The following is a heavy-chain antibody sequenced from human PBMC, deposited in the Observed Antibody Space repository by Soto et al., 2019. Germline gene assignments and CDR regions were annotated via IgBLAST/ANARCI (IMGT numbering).Heavy chain of an antibody. J-gene: IGHJ6*02. Sequence: QVQLVQSGAEVKKPGSSVKVSCKASGGTFSSYAISWVRQAPGQGLEWMGGIIPIFGTANYAQKFQGRVTITADESKSTAYMELSSLRSEDTAVYYCARGYDFGSGYQRYYYYYGMDVWGQGTTVTVSS. CDR3: ARGYDFGSGYQRYYYYYGMDV. CDR2: IIPIFGTA. V-gene: IGHV1-69*12. D-gene: IGHD3-3*01. CDR1: GGTFSSYA.